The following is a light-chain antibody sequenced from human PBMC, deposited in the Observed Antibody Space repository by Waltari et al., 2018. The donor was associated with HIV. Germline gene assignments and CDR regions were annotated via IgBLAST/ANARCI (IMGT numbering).Light chain of an antibody. CDR2: DNN. V-gene: IGLV3-21*02. CDR3: QVWDIDDLYV. CDR1: NIGSKR. Sequence: SYVLTQPPAVSVAPGETARLPCGRKNIGSKRVHWYQQKPGQAPVLVMYDNNDRPSGIPERFSGFNSENTATLTISNVEVADEAAYFCQVWDIDDLYVFGPGTTVTVL. J-gene: IGLJ1*01.